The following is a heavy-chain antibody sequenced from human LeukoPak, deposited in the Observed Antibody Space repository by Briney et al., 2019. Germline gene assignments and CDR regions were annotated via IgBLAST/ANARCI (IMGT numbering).Heavy chain of an antibody. CDR3: ATATRGVSGPDY. Sequence: PGGSLRLSCAASGFTFSDYYMSWIRQAPGQGLEGVSYISSSGSTIYYADSVKGRFTISRANAKNSLYLQMNGQRAEDTAVYYCATATRGVSGPDYWGQGTLVTVSS. CDR1: GFTFSDYY. V-gene: IGHV3-11*04. D-gene: IGHD1-26*01. CDR2: ISSSGSTI. J-gene: IGHJ4*02.